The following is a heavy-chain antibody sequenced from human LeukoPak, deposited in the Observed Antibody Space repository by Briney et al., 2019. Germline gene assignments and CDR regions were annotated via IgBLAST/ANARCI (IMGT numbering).Heavy chain of an antibody. CDR3: ARRGYCSSTSCYEYWFDP. Sequence: SETLSLTCTVSGDSISSSSYYWAWIRQPPGKGLEWIGSIYFSGSTYYNPSLKSRLTISVDTSKNQFSLKLSSVTATDTAVYYCARRGYCSSTSCYEYWFDPWGQGTLVTVSP. CDR2: IYFSGST. D-gene: IGHD2-2*01. J-gene: IGHJ5*02. CDR1: GDSISSSSYY. V-gene: IGHV4-39*01.